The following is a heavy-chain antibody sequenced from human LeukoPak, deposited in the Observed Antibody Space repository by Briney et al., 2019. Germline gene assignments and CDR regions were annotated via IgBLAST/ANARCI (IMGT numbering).Heavy chain of an antibody. CDR3: ARGFDSKSTYFDY. D-gene: IGHD5-12*01. Sequence: PSETLSLTCTVSGGSINTHYWNWIRQPPGKGLEWIGYISYSGSTNYNPSLKGRVTISVDTSKNQFFLMLSSVTAADTAVYYCARGFDSKSTYFDYWGQGTLVTVAS. J-gene: IGHJ4*02. CDR1: GGSINTHY. CDR2: ISYSGST. V-gene: IGHV4-59*11.